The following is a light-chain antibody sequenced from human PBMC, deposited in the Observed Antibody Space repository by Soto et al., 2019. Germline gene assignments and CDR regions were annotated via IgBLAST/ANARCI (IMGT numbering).Light chain of an antibody. V-gene: IGKV3-20*01. CDR2: GAS. Sequence: ESVLTQSPGTLSMSPGERATLSCRASQSVSSSYSAWYQQKPGQAPRLLIYGASSSATGIPDRFSGSGSGTDFTLTISRLEPEDFAVYYCQQYVSSPFTFGPGTKVDIK. J-gene: IGKJ3*01. CDR3: QQYVSSPFT. CDR1: QSVSSSY.